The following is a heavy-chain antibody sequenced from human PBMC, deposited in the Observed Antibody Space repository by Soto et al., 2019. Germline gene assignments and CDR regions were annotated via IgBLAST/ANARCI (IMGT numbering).Heavy chain of an antibody. D-gene: IGHD3-16*02. Sequence: ASVKVSCKAPGYTFTGYYMHWVRQAPGQGLEWMGWINPNSGGTNYAQKFQGRVTMTRDTFISTAYMELSRLRSDDTAMYYCARRGITFGGVIAFFDHFGYWGRGTLVTVSS. J-gene: IGHJ4*02. CDR1: GYTFTGYY. V-gene: IGHV1-2*02. CDR3: ARRGITFGGVIAFFDHFGY. CDR2: INPNSGGT.